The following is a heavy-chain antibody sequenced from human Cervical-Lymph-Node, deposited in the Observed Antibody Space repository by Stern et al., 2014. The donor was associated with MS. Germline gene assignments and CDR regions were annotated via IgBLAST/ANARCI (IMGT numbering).Heavy chain of an antibody. Sequence: QMQLVQSGGALVKPGGSLVISCAASGFTFSDYYMTWIRQSPGKGLEWVSHISTNGRSIYYSDSVKGRFTISWDNHKNSLYLQMNGLRADDTAVYYCARQDDFWVDYWGQGTLVTVSS. J-gene: IGHJ4*02. CDR3: ARQDDFWVDY. CDR1: GFTFSDYY. CDR2: ISTNGRSI. D-gene: IGHD3-3*01. V-gene: IGHV3-11*01.